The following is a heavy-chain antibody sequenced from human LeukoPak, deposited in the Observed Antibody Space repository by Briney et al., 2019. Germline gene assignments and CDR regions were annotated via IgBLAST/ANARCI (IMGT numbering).Heavy chain of an antibody. CDR3: ARQLRSRRFDP. D-gene: IGHD1-26*01. J-gene: IGHJ5*02. V-gene: IGHV4-59*08. CDR2: IYYSGST. CDR1: GGSISSYY. Sequence: SETLSLTCTVSGGSISSYYWSWIRQPPGKGLEWIGYIYYSGSTNYNPSLKSRVTISVDTSKNQFSLKLRSVTAADTAVYYWARQLRSRRFDPWGQGTLVTVSS.